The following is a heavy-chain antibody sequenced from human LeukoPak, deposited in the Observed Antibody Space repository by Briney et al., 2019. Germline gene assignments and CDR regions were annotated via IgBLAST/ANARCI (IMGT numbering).Heavy chain of an antibody. CDR1: GFTFSSYE. CDR3: ARGPLTTVSGFDY. D-gene: IGHD4-11*01. CDR2: ISNGGSAI. V-gene: IGHV3-48*03. Sequence: PGGSLRLSCATSGFTFSSYEMNWVRQAPGKGLEWVSYISNGGSAIFYADSVKGRFTISRDNAKHSLYLQMNSLRAEDTAVYYCARGPLTTVSGFDYWGQGTLVTVSS. J-gene: IGHJ4*02.